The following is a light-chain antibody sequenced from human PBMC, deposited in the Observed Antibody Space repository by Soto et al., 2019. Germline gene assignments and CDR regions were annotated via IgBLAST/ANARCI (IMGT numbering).Light chain of an antibody. CDR3: CSYAGSL. V-gene: IGLV2-23*02. CDR2: EVT. CDR1: SSYVGNYNL. Sequence: QSALTQPASVSGSPGQSITISYTGTSSYVGNYNLVSWQAPKFLIFEVTKRPSGVSNRFSGSKSGNTASLTISGFQTEDEGDYYCCSYAGSLFGGGTKLTVL. J-gene: IGLJ3*02.